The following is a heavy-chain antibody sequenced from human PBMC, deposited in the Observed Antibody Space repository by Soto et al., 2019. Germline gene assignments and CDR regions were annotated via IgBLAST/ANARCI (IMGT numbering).Heavy chain of an antibody. Sequence: ASVKVSCKASGYTFTSYYMHWVRQAPGQGLEWMGIINPSGGSTSYAQKFQGRVTMTRDTSTSTVYMELSSLRSEDTAVYYCSRACARPFFDPWGQGTLVPVSS. J-gene: IGHJ5*02. CDR2: INPSGGST. CDR3: SRACARPFFDP. CDR1: GYTFTSYY. V-gene: IGHV1-46*03.